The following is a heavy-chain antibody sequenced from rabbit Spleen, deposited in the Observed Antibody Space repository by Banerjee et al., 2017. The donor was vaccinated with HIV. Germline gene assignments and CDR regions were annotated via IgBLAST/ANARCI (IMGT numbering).Heavy chain of an antibody. CDR3: ARDKAGGSSYYDF. D-gene: IGHD8-1*01. J-gene: IGHJ6*01. CDR1: GFSFSSIHW. V-gene: IGHV1S45*01. Sequence: QQQLEESGGGLVKPGGTLTLTCTVSGFSFSSIHWICWVRQAPGKGLEWIACINTGSDSTDYASWAKGRFTISKTSSTTVTLQMTSLTAADTATYFCARDKAGGSSYYDFWGPGTLVTV. CDR2: INTGSDST.